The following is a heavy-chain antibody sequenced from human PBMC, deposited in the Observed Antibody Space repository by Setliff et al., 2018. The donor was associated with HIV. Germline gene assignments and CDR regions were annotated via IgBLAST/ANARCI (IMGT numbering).Heavy chain of an antibody. CDR1: SGSVNNYW. CDR2: IYYSGNT. CDR3: ARGDPFTDFDS. V-gene: IGHV4-59*08. J-gene: IGHJ4*02. D-gene: IGHD3-16*01. Sequence: SETLSLTCNVSSGSVNNYWWTWIRQPPGKGLEWIGYIYYSGNTNYNPSLKSRVTVSADTSKNQFSLKLTSVTAADTAVYYCARGDPFTDFDSWGQGTLVT.